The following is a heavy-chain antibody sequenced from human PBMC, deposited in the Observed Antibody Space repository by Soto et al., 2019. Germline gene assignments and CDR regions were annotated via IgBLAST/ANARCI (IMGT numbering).Heavy chain of an antibody. V-gene: IGHV1-2*02. Sequence: EASLKVSCKASGYTFTSYDICWVRQAPGQGLEWMGWINPDNGDTNYAQKSQGRVTMTRDTSISTAYMELSRLRSDDTAVFYCARERMNGLDVWGQGTMVTVSS. CDR2: INPDNGDT. J-gene: IGHJ6*02. CDR3: ARERMNGLDV. CDR1: GYTFTSYD.